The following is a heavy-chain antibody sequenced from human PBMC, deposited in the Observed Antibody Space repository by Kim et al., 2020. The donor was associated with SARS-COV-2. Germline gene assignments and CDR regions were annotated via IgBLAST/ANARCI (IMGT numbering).Heavy chain of an antibody. V-gene: IGHV4-39*01. CDR2: IDYSGSN. J-gene: IGHJ4*02. CDR1: GCSISSSSYY. CDR3: GSLSSSPWCNFDY. Sequence: SETLSLTCTVSGCSISSSSYYWGWIRPRPGKGLVWIGSIDYSGSNYYNPSIRRRVTISVDTTKNQFLLKLSPGAADATAVYCCGSLSSSPWCNFDYWCPG. D-gene: IGHD6-6*01.